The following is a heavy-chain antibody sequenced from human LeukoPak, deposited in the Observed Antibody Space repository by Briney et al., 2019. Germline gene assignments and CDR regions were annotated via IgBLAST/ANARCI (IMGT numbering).Heavy chain of an antibody. D-gene: IGHD4-23*01. Sequence: SVKVSCKASGGTFSSYAISWVRQAPGQGLEWMGGIIPIFGTANYAQKFQGRVTITADESTSTAYMELSSLRSEDTAVYYCTRGTNDYGGIERKKPFDYWGQGTLVTVSS. CDR3: TRGTNDYGGIERKKPFDY. J-gene: IGHJ4*02. V-gene: IGHV1-69*13. CDR2: IIPIFGTA. CDR1: GGTFSSYA.